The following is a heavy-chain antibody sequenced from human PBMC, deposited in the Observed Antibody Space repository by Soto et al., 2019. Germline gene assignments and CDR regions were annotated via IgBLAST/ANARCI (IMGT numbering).Heavy chain of an antibody. CDR2: VVPKIGSI. CDR3: TRVLRESKWNEGHFEY. D-gene: IGHD1-20*01. J-gene: IGHJ4*02. V-gene: IGHV1-69*08. CDR1: GGSFSRYT. Sequence: SVNVSCKAPGGSFSRYTINWVRRAPGQGLEWMGRVVPKIGSINFIRKFQGRLTLTADKSTRTAFLELSSLRPEDTVVYYCTRVLRESKWNEGHFEYWGKGNLVTVYS.